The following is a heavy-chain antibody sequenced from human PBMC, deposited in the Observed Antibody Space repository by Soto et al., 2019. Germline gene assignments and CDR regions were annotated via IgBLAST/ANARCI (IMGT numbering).Heavy chain of an antibody. J-gene: IGHJ4*02. CDR2: ISSSGSTI. CDR3: ARKPYSSSWSDY. V-gene: IGHV3-11*01. Sequence: QVRLVESGGGLVKPGGSLRLSCAASGFTFSDYYMSWIRQAPGKGLEWVSYISSSGSTIYYADSVKGRFTISRDNAKNSLYLXMNXLRAEDTAVYYCARKPYSSSWSDYWGQGTLVTVSS. CDR1: GFTFSDYY. D-gene: IGHD6-13*01.